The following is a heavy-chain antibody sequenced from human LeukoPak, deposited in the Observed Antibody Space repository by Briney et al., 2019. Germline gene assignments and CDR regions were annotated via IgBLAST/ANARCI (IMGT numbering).Heavy chain of an antibody. CDR2: IYSGGST. CDR3: ARGPGYSSSNWFDP. CDR1: GFTVSSNY. V-gene: IGHV3-66*01. D-gene: IGHD6-13*01. Sequence: GGSLRLSCAASGFTVSSNYMSWVRQAPGKGLEWVSVIYSGGSTYYADSVKGRFTISRANSKNTLYLQMNSLRAEDTAVYYCARGPGYSSSNWFDPWGQGTLVTVSS. J-gene: IGHJ5*02.